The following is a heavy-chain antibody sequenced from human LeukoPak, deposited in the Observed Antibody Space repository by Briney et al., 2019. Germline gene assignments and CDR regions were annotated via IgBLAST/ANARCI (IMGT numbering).Heavy chain of an antibody. CDR2: IYSGGST. CDR1: GFTVSTIY. J-gene: IGHJ4*02. CDR3: ARQTMGFDY. D-gene: IGHD3-10*01. V-gene: IGHV3-53*01. Sequence: PGGSLRLSCVVSGFTVSTIYMSWVRQAPGKGLEWVSVIYSGGSTYYADSVKGRFTISRDNSKNTLSLQMNSLRAEDTAVYYCARQTMGFDYWGQGTLVTVSS.